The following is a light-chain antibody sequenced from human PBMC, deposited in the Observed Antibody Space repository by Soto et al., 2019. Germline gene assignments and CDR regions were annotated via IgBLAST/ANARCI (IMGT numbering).Light chain of an antibody. CDR2: AAS. CDR3: QQSYSSPPT. CDR1: QGISSY. J-gene: IGKJ1*01. V-gene: IGKV1-39*01. Sequence: DIQLTQSPSFLSASVVDRVTTTCRASQGISSYLAWFQQKPGRAPNLLIFAASSLQSGVPSRFSGSRSGPDFTLTISSLQPEDFATYYCQQSYSSPPTFGQGTKVDIK.